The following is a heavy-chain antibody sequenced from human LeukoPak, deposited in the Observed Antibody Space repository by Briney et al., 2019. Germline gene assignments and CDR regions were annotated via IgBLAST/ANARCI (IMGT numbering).Heavy chain of an antibody. CDR3: ARNLYYYDSSGYYYY. V-gene: IGHV3-30*14. CDR2: ILYDGSNR. D-gene: IGHD3-22*01. J-gene: IGHJ4*02. CDR1: GFIFSHYT. Sequence: PGGSLRLSCVASGFIFSHYTMHWVRQAPGKGLEWVALILYDGSNRYYADSVKGRFTISRDNSKNTLYLQMNSLRAEDTAVYYCARNLYYYDSSGYYYYWGQGTLVTVSS.